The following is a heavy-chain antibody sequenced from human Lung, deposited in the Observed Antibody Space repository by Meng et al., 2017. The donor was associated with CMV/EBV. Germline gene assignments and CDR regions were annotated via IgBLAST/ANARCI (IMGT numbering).Heavy chain of an antibody. CDR1: GYTFSTYT. CDR2: ISTNTGTP. D-gene: IGHD2/OR15-2a*01. Sequence: QGHVVQSGSELKKPGASVKVSCKASGYTFSTYTINWVRQAHGRGLEWMGWISTNTGTPTYTQGFTGRFVFSLDTSVSTAYLQISSLKAEDTAVYYCARGGNFDPWGQGTLVTVSS. V-gene: IGHV7-4-1*02. J-gene: IGHJ5*02. CDR3: ARGGNFDP.